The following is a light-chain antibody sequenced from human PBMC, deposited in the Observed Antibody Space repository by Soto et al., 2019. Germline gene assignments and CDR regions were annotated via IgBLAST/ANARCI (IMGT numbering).Light chain of an antibody. J-gene: IGLJ2*01. V-gene: IGLV2-14*01. CDR1: SRDIGAYNL. Sequence: QSALTQPASVSGSPGQSITISCSGTSRDIGAYNLVSWYQQPPGKAPKLLIYEVRNRPSGISYRFSGPKSGTTASLTISSLLPEDEADYYCSAYTSRSTLVFGGGTKLTVL. CDR3: SAYTSRSTLV. CDR2: EVR.